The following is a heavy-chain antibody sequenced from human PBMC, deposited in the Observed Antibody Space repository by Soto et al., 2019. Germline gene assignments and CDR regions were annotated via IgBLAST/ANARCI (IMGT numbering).Heavy chain of an antibody. J-gene: IGHJ5*02. CDR2: MNPKSGQT. D-gene: IGHD5-18*01. CDR1: GYTFSSYD. V-gene: IGHV1-8*01. CDR3: ARDIGPALDWFGP. Sequence: GASVKVSCKASGYTFSSYDINWVRQASGQGLEWMGWMNPKSGQTGYAPRFQGRVTMTGNTSISTAYMELSSLRSEDTAVYYCARDIGPALDWFGPWGQGTLVTSPQ.